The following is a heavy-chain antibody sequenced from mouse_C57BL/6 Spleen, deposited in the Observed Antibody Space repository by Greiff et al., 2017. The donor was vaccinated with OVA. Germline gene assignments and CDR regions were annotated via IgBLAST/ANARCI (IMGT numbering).Heavy chain of an antibody. CDR3: ARNYYGSSYDYYAMDY. D-gene: IGHD1-1*01. Sequence: DVMLVESGGGLVKPGGSLKLSCAASGFTFSDYGMHWVRQAPEKGLEWVAYISSGSSTIYYADTVKGRFTISRDNAKNTLFLQMTSLRSEDTAMYYCARNYYGSSYDYYAMDYWGQGTSVTVSS. V-gene: IGHV5-17*01. CDR1: GFTFSDYG. CDR2: ISSGSSTI. J-gene: IGHJ4*01.